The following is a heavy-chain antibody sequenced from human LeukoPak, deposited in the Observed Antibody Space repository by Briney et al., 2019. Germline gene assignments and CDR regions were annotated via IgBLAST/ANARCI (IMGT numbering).Heavy chain of an antibody. V-gene: IGHV4-30-2*01. Sequence: SETLSLTCAVPGGSISSGGYSWSWIRQPPGKGLEWIGYIYHSGSTYYNPSLKSRVTISVDRSKNQFSLKLSSVTAADTAVYYCARGGGSSDYWGQGTLVTVSS. CDR2: IYHSGST. J-gene: IGHJ4*02. D-gene: IGHD1-26*01. CDR1: GGSISSGGYS. CDR3: ARGGGSSDY.